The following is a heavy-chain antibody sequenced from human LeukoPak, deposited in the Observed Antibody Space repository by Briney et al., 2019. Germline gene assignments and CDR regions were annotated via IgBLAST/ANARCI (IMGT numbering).Heavy chain of an antibody. CDR2: ISAYNGNT. D-gene: IGHD5-12*01. CDR1: GYTFTSYG. J-gene: IGHJ4*02. V-gene: IGHV1-18*01. CDR3: ARDLVGYSGYEPIGY. Sequence: ASVKVSCKASGYTFTSYGISWVRQAPGQGLEWMGWISAYNGNTNYAQKLQGRGTMTTDTSTSTAYMELRSLRSDDTAVYYCARDLVGYSGYEPIGYWGQGTLVTVSS.